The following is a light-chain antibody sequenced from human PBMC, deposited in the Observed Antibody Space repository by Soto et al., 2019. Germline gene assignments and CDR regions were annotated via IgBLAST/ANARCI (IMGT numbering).Light chain of an antibody. V-gene: IGKV1-12*01. CDR3: QQATSFPRT. Sequence: DIQMTQSPSSLHESVGHRVTISCRASQGITSWLAWYQQKPGRAPKLLIYAASTLQSGVPSRFSGSGSGTEFTLTISSLQPEDFATYYCQQATSFPRTFGQGTKVDIK. CDR2: AAS. J-gene: IGKJ1*01. CDR1: QGITSW.